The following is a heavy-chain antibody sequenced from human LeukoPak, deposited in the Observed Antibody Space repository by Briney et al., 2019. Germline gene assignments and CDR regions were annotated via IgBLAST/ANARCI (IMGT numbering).Heavy chain of an antibody. CDR1: GYTFSSDG. CDR2: IRAYNSNT. Sequence: SVTLSCKASGYTFSSDGINWVRHPPGDGLEWKGWIRAYNSNTNYAQNPQERVTMTTDTSTSTASMELRSLGSDDTAVYYCARGRSYYGSGSYYSPQPHFDYWGQGTLVTVSS. D-gene: IGHD3-10*01. V-gene: IGHV1-18*01. J-gene: IGHJ4*02. CDR3: ARGRSYYGSGSYYSPQPHFDY.